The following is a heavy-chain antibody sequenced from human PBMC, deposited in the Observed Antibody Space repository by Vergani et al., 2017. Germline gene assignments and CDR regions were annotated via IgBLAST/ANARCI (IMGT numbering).Heavy chain of an antibody. D-gene: IGHD6-19*01. CDR3: ARQGGIAVADGYGNFDY. Sequence: EVQLVESGGGLVQPGGSLRLSCAASGFTFSSYSMNWVRQAPGKGLEWVSSISSSSSYIYYADSVKGRFTISRDNAKNSLYLQMNSLRAEDTAVYYCARQGGIAVADGYGNFDYWGQGTLVTVSS. J-gene: IGHJ4*02. CDR1: GFTFSSYS. V-gene: IGHV3-21*01. CDR2: ISSSSSYI.